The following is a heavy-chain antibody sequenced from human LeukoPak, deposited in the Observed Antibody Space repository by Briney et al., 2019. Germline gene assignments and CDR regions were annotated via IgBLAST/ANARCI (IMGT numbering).Heavy chain of an antibody. D-gene: IGHD6-13*01. CDR1: GGSISSGDYY. Sequence: SQTLSLTCTVSGGSISSGDYYWSWIRQPPGKGLEWIGYIYYSGSTYYNPSLKGRVTISVDTSKNQFSLKLSSVTAADTAVYYCARVPNPYSSSWYYFDYWGQGTLVTVSS. J-gene: IGHJ4*02. CDR3: ARVPNPYSSSWYYFDY. CDR2: IYYSGST. V-gene: IGHV4-30-4*01.